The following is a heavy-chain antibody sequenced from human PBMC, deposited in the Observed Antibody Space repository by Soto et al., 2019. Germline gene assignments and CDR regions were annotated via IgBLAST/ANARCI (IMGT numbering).Heavy chain of an antibody. D-gene: IGHD2-2*01. Sequence: ASVKVSCKASGYTFTSYGISWVRQAPGQGLEWMGWISAYNGNTNYAQKLQGRVTMTTDTSTSTAYMELRSLRSDDTAVYYCARDGTYQLLSGLGRAGYYYYYMDVWGKGTTVTVSS. CDR3: ARDGTYQLLSGLGRAGYYYYYMDV. CDR2: ISAYNGNT. CDR1: GYTFTSYG. J-gene: IGHJ6*03. V-gene: IGHV1-18*01.